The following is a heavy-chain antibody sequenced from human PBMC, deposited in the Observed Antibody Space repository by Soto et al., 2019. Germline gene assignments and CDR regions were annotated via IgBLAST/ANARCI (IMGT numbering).Heavy chain of an antibody. J-gene: IGHJ3*02. V-gene: IGHV1-24*01. Sequence: ASVKVSCKVSGYTLTELSMHWVRQAPGKGLEWMGGFDPEDGETIYAQKFQGRVTMTEDTSTDTAYMELSSLRSEDTAVYYCATPPPHAAAYAFDIWGQGTMVTVSS. D-gene: IGHD6-25*01. CDR2: FDPEDGET. CDR1: GYTLTELS. CDR3: ATPPPHAAAYAFDI.